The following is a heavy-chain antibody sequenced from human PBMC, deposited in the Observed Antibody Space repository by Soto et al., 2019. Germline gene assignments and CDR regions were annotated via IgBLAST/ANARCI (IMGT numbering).Heavy chain of an antibody. D-gene: IGHD1-26*01. V-gene: IGHV3-15*01. CDR2: IKSNTDGGTT. J-gene: IGHJ3*02. Sequence: GGSLRLSCAASGFTFSNAWMSWVRQAPGKGLERVGRIKSNTDGGTTDYAAPVKGRFTISRDDSKNTLYLQMNSLKTEDTAVYYCTKDHTYSGSPDIWGQGTMVTVSS. CDR1: GFTFSNAW. CDR3: TKDHTYSGSPDI.